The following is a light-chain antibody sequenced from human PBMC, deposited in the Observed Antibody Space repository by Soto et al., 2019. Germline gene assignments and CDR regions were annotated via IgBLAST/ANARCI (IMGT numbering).Light chain of an antibody. CDR2: DNN. CDR1: SSNIGNNY. Sequence: QSVLTQPPSVSAAPGQKVTISCSGSSSNIGNNYVSWYQQLPGTAPKLLIYDNNNRASGIPDRFSGSKSATSATLGITGLQTGDEADYYCGTWDSSLSAVVFGGGTKLTVL. J-gene: IGLJ3*02. CDR3: GTWDSSLSAVV. V-gene: IGLV1-51*01.